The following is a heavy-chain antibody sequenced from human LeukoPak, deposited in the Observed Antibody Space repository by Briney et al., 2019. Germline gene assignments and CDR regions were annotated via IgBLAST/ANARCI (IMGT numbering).Heavy chain of an antibody. CDR3: ARSPLQQLAADY. CDR2: TYYRSKWYN. V-gene: IGHV6-1*01. CDR1: GVSVSSNSAA. Sequence: SQTLSLTCAIAGVSVSSNSAAWKWIRQSPSRGLEWLGRTYYRSKWYNDYAVSVKSRITINPDTSKNRFSLQLNSVTPEDTAVYYCARSPLQQLAADYWGQGTLVTVSS. J-gene: IGHJ4*02. D-gene: IGHD6-13*01.